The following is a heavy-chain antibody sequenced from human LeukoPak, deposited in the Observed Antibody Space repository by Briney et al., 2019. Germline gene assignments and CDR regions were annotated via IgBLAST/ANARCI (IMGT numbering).Heavy chain of an antibody. CDR2: IRYDGSNK. CDR1: GFTFSSYG. V-gene: IGHV3-30*02. Sequence: GGSLTLSCAASGFTFSSYGMHWVRQAPGKGLEWVAFIRYDGSNKYYGDYVKRRFTISRDHSKNTLYLQINSLRAEDPGVDYVAKDRAVDVYFDYWGQGTLVSVSS. D-gene: IGHD6-19*01. J-gene: IGHJ4*02. CDR3: AKDRAVDVYFDY.